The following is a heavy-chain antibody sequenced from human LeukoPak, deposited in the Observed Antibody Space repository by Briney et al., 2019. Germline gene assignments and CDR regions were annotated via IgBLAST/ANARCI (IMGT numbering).Heavy chain of an antibody. CDR2: INPSGGST. D-gene: IGHD2-2*01. Sequence: ASVKVSCKASGYTFTNYYMHWVRQAPGQGLEWMGIINPSGGSTSYAQEFQGRVTMTRDMSTSIVYMDLSSLRSEDTAVYYCARGQRYQPVKQNQYYYYYMDVWGKGTTVTVSS. CDR1: GYTFTNYY. V-gene: IGHV1-46*01. CDR3: ARGQRYQPVKQNQYYYYYMDV. J-gene: IGHJ6*03.